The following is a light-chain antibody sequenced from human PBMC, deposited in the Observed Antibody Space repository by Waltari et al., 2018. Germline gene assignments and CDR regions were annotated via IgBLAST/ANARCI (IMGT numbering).Light chain of an antibody. J-gene: IGLJ1*01. Sequence: QSALTQPASVSGSPGQSITISCSGTKRDIGTYDLVSWYQHHPGKAPKVIIYQDNKRPSGGSNRFSGSKSGNTASLTVSGLQAEDEADYYCCAYAGSYTYVVGGGTKVTV. CDR1: KRDIGTYDL. V-gene: IGLV2-23*01. CDR3: CAYAGSYTYV. CDR2: QDN.